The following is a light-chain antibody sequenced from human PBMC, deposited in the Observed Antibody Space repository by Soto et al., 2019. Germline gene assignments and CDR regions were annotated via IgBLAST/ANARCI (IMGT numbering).Light chain of an antibody. Sequence: QSVLTQPRSVSGSPGQSVTLSCTGTSSDVGGYKYVSWYQQYPGKAPKLMIYHVSKRPSGVPDRFSGSKSGNTASLTISGLQGEDEADYYCCSYTGSGTYVFGTGTKVTVL. V-gene: IGLV2-11*01. J-gene: IGLJ1*01. CDR3: CSYTGSGTYV. CDR2: HVS. CDR1: SSDVGGYKY.